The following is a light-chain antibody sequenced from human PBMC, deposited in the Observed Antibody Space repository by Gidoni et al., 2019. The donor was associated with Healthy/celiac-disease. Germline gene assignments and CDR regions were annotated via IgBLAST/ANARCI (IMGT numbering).Light chain of an antibody. CDR3: QSYDSSLSAHVV. Sequence: QSVLTQPPSVSGAPGRRVTISCTGSSSKIGAVYDVHWYKKLPGTAPKLLIYGNSNRPSGVPDRFSGSKSGTSASLAITGLQAEDEADYYCQSYDSSLSAHVVFGGGTKLTVL. J-gene: IGLJ2*01. CDR1: SSKIGAVYD. CDR2: GNS. V-gene: IGLV1-40*01.